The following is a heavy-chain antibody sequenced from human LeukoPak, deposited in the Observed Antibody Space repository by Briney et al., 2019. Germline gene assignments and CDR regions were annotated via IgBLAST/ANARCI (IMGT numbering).Heavy chain of an antibody. V-gene: IGHV3-33*06. D-gene: IGHD1-26*01. Sequence: PGRSLRLSCAASGFTFSSYGMHWVRQAPGKGLEWVAVIWYDGSNKYYADSVKGRFTISRDNSKNTLYLQMNSLRAEDTAVYYCAKSSPSVGATDYWGQGTLVTVSS. CDR2: IWYDGSNK. J-gene: IGHJ4*02. CDR1: GFTFSSYG. CDR3: AKSSPSVGATDY.